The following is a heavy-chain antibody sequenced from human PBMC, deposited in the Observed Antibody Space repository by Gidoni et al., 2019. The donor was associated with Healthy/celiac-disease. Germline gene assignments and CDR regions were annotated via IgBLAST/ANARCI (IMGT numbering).Heavy chain of an antibody. D-gene: IGHD1-26*01. CDR3: ARDQVGASPLDY. CDR2: INPSGAGT. J-gene: IGHJ4*02. Sequence: QVQLVQSGAEVKKPGASVKVSCKASGYTFTSYYMHWVRQAPGQGLEWVGIINPSGAGTSYAQKFQCRVTMTGDTSTSTVYMELSSLRSEDTAMYYCARDQVGASPLDYWGQGTLVTVSS. V-gene: IGHV1-46*01. CDR1: GYTFTSYY.